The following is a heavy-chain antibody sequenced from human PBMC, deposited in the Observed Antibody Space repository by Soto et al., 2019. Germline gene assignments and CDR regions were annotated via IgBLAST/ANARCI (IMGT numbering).Heavy chain of an antibody. CDR2: IKHDGTAK. CDR1: GFIFSGYW. D-gene: IGHD3-3*02. Sequence: EVQLVESGGGLVQPGGSLRLSCAASGFIFSGYWMSWVRQAPGKGLEWVANIKHDGTAKYSVDSVKGRFTISRDNAESSLYLQMNSLRVEDTAVYYCARQQLGAFDIWGQGTMVTVSS. V-gene: IGHV3-7*01. CDR3: ARQQLGAFDI. J-gene: IGHJ3*02.